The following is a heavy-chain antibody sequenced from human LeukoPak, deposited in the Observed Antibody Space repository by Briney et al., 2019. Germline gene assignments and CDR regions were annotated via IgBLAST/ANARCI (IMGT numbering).Heavy chain of an antibody. V-gene: IGHV3-23*01. Sequence: GGSLRLSCAASEFXFSSYAISWVRQAPGKALEWVSSINSGGATTLYADSVKGRFTISRDNSRSTLYLQMNSLRAEDTALYYCAKGAMSTYFDSWGQGILVSVSS. CDR3: AKGAMSTYFDS. CDR1: EFXFSSYA. CDR2: INSGGATT. J-gene: IGHJ4*02. D-gene: IGHD5-18*01.